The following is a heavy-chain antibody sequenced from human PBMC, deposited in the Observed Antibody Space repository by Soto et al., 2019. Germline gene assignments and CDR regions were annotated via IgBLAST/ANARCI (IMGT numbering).Heavy chain of an antibody. D-gene: IGHD3-10*01. CDR3: ATYFYCSGSYNYFDY. V-gene: IGHV1-69*01. Sequence: QVQLVQSGAEVKKPGSSVKVSCKASGGTFSSYAISWVRQAPGQGLEWMGGIIPIFGTANYAQKFQGRVTISADETTSTAYIELSRLKSEDTAVYYCATYFYCSGSYNYFDYWGQGTLVTVSS. CDR2: IIPIFGTA. J-gene: IGHJ4*02. CDR1: GGTFSSYA.